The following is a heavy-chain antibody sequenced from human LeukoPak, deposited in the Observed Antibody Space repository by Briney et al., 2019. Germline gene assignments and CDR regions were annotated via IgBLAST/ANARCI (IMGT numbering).Heavy chain of an antibody. V-gene: IGHV3-53*01. CDR3: ARDFPPHGYSGSSR. D-gene: IGHD1-26*01. CDR1: GFTFCSYT. Sequence: PGGSLRLSCAASGFTFCSYTMHWVRQAPGKGLEWVSVIYSGGSTYYADSVKGRFTISRDNSKNTLYLQMNSLRAEDTAVYYCARDFPPHGYSGSSRWGQGTLVTVSS. CDR2: IYSGGST. J-gene: IGHJ4*02.